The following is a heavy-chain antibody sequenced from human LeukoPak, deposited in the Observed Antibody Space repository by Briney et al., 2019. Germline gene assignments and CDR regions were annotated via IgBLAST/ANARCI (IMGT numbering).Heavy chain of an antibody. D-gene: IGHD3-10*01. J-gene: IGHJ4*02. CDR1: GFTFSSYA. V-gene: IGHV3-23*01. Sequence: GGSLRLSCAASGFTFSSYAMSWVRQAPGKGLEWVSAISGSGGSTYYADSVKGRFTISRDNSKNTLYLQMNSLRAEDTAVYYCAKDHSITMVRGVIKPFDYWGQGTLVTVSS. CDR2: ISGSGGST. CDR3: AKDHSITMVRGVIKPFDY.